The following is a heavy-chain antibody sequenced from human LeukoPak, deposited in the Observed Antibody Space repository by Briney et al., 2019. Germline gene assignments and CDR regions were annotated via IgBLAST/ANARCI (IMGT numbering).Heavy chain of an antibody. CDR2: INPNSGGT. D-gene: IGHD6-19*01. J-gene: IGHJ4*02. V-gene: IGHV1-2*02. CDR3: AREKSGWYVVDY. CDR1: GYTFTGYY. Sequence: ASVKVSCKASGYTFTGYYMHWVRQAPGQGLEWMGWINPNSGGTNYAQKFQGRVTMTRDTSISTAYMDLSRLRSDDTAVYYCAREKSGWYVVDYWGQGTLVTVSS.